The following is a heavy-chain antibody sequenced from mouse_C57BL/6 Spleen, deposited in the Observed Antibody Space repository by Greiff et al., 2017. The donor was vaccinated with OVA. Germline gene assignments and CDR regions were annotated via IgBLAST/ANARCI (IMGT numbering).Heavy chain of an antibody. CDR3: ARACYCGNSAYYAMDC. CDR2: IYPGDGDT. V-gene: IGHV1-82*01. D-gene: IGHD2-1*01. Sequence: QVQLQQSGPELVKPGASVKISCKASGYAFSSYWMNWVKQRPGKGLEWIGRIYPGDGDTNYNGKFKGKATLTADKSSSTAYMQLSSLTSGDSAVYFCARACYCGNSAYYAMDCWGQGTSVTVAS. J-gene: IGHJ4*01. CDR1: GYAFSSYW.